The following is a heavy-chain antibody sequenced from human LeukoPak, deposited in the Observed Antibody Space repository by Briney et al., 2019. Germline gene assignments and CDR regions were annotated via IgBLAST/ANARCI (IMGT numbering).Heavy chain of an antibody. CDR1: GGSISSYY. J-gene: IGHJ4*02. V-gene: IGHV4-59*01. CDR2: IYYSGST. CDR3: ARDRGYYGSGNYYFDY. D-gene: IGHD3-10*01. Sequence: SETLSLTCTVSGGSISSYYWSWIRQPPGKGLEWIGYIYYSGSTNYNPSLKSRATISVDTSKNQFSLKLSSVTAADTAVYYCARDRGYYGSGNYYFDYWGQGTLVTVSS.